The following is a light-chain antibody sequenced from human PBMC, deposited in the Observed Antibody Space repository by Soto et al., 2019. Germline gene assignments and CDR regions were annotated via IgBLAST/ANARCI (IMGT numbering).Light chain of an antibody. J-gene: IGKJ2*01. V-gene: IGKV3-20*01. CDR2: GAS. CDR3: QQYSTSPRT. Sequence: EIVLTQSPGTLSLSPGERATLSCRASQSVSSNYLAWYQQKPGQAPRLLIYGASSRATGIPDRFSGSGSGTDFSFTISRLEPEDFAVFYCQQYSTSPRTFGQGTKLEIK. CDR1: QSVSSNY.